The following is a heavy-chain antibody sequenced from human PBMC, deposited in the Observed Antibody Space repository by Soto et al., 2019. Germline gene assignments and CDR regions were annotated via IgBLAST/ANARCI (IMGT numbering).Heavy chain of an antibody. V-gene: IGHV3-7*03. D-gene: IGHD3-3*01. CDR1: GFTFNTYW. CDR3: ARSPRGFLEYWTDY. Sequence: VQLVESGGGLVQPGGSLRLSCAASGFTFNTYWMTWVRQAPGKGLEWVATMDQDGSDKYYVDSVKGRFTISRDNAKNSLYLQMNSLTAEDTAVYYCARSPRGFLEYWTDYWGQGTLVTVSS. J-gene: IGHJ4*02. CDR2: MDQDGSDK.